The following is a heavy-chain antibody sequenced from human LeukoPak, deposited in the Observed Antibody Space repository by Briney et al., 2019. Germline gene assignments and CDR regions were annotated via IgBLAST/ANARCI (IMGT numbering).Heavy chain of an antibody. J-gene: IGHJ4*02. Sequence: ASVKVSCKASGYTFTGYYMHWVRQAPGQGLEWMGWINPNSGGTNYAQKFQGRVTMTRDTSISTAYMELSRLRSDDTAVYYCARASSVVATITCGYWGQGTLVTVSS. CDR2: INPNSGGT. CDR3: ARASSVVATITCGY. V-gene: IGHV1-2*02. D-gene: IGHD5-12*01. CDR1: GYTFTGYY.